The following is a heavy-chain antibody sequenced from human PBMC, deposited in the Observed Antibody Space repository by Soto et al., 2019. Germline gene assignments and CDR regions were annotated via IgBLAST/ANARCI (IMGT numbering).Heavy chain of an antibody. CDR3: ARVYSTGSYFPDY. CDR1: GFTFSSYA. Sequence: HPGGSLRLSCAASGFTFSSYAMGWVRQTPGKGLECVSAISTGGGNPYYAVSVRGRFTISRDNSKNTLYLQMNSLRAEDTAVYYCARVYSTGSYFPDYWGQGTLVTVSS. D-gene: IGHD3-22*01. V-gene: IGHV3-23*01. J-gene: IGHJ4*02. CDR2: ISTGGGNP.